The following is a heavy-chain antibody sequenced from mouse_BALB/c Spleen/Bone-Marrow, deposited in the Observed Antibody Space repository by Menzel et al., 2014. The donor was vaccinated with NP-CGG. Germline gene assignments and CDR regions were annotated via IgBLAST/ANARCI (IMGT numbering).Heavy chain of an antibody. CDR1: GYIFTSDW. CDR3: TRTYEYFDY. D-gene: IGHD2-3*01. J-gene: IGHJ2*01. Sequence: QVQLQQSGAELVRPGASVKLSCKASGYIFTSDWINWVKQRPGQGLEWIGNIYPSDNYTNYNQKFKDKATLTVDKSSSTAYMQLSSPTSEDSAVYYCTRTYEYFDYWGQGTTLTVSS. CDR2: IYPSDNYT. V-gene: IGHV1-69*02.